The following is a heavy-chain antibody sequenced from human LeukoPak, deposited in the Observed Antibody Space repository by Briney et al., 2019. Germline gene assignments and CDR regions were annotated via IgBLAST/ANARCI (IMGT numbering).Heavy chain of an antibody. CDR3: ARGVGHGYNYVYFDY. Sequence: KPGESLKISCQGSGYSFTNYWIAWVRQMPGKGLEWMGIIYPGDSDTRYSPSFQGQVTISADKSISTAYLQWSSLKASDTAMYYCARGVGHGYNYVYFDYWGQGTLVTVSS. J-gene: IGHJ4*02. CDR2: IYPGDSDT. D-gene: IGHD5-24*01. CDR1: GYSFTNYW. V-gene: IGHV5-51*01.